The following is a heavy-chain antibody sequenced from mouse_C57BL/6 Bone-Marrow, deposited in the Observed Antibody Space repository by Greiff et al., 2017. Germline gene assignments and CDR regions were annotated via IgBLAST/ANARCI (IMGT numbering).Heavy chain of an antibody. V-gene: IGHV14-4*01. D-gene: IGHD3-2*02. CDR3: TTWGDSSGCKFAY. CDR2: IDPENGDT. Sequence: VQLQQSGAELVRPGASVKLSCTASGFNIKDDYMHWVKQRPEQGLEWIGWIDPENGDTEYASKFQGKATRTADTSSNTAYLQLSSLTSGDTAVYYCTTWGDSSGCKFAYWGQGTMVTVSA. J-gene: IGHJ3*01. CDR1: GFNIKDDY.